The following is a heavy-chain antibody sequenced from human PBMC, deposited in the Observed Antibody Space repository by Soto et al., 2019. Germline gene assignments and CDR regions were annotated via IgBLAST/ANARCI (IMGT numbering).Heavy chain of an antibody. D-gene: IGHD2-15*01. J-gene: IGHJ4*02. V-gene: IGHV3-23*01. CDR2: ISGSGGST. Sequence: EVQLLESGGGLVQPGGSLRLSCAASGFTFSSYAMSWVRQAPGKGLEWVSAISGSGGSTYYADSVKGRFTISRDNSKNTRYLQMNSLRAEDTAVYYCAKDRGYCSGGSCYNFGFDYWGQGTMVTVSS. CDR3: AKDRGYCSGGSCYNFGFDY. CDR1: GFTFSSYA.